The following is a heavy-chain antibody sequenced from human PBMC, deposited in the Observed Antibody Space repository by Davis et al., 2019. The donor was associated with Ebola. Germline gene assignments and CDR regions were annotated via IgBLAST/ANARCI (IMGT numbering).Heavy chain of an antibody. J-gene: IGHJ6*02. CDR2: INPNSGGT. CDR3: AEAVAGTTLYGMDV. V-gene: IGHV1-2*04. D-gene: IGHD6-19*01. CDR1: GYTFTGYY. Sequence: ASVKVSCKASGYTFTGYYMHWVRQAPGQGLEWMGWINPNSGGTNYAQKLQGWVTMTRDTSISTAYMELSRLRSDDTAVYYCAEAVAGTTLYGMDVWGQGTTVTVSS.